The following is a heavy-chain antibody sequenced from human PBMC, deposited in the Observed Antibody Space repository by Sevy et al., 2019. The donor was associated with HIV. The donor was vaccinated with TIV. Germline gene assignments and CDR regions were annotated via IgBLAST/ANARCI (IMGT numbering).Heavy chain of an antibody. Sequence: ASVKVSCKASGYTFTSYYMHWVRQAPGQGLEWMGWINPNSGGTNYAQKFQGRVTMTRDTSISTAYMELSRLRSDDTAVYYCARVTLSGIVVVPAATRSNWFDPWGQGSLVTVSS. CDR2: INPNSGGT. J-gene: IGHJ5*02. CDR1: GYTFTSYY. D-gene: IGHD2-2*01. V-gene: IGHV1-2*02. CDR3: ARVTLSGIVVVPAATRSNWFDP.